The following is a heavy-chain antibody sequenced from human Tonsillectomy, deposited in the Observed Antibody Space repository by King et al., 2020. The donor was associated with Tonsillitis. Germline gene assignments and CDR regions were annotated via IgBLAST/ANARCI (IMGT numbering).Heavy chain of an antibody. V-gene: IGHV1-3*01. J-gene: IGHJ5*01. CDR1: GYSFTTYA. Sequence: QLVQSGAEVKKPGASVKISCKASGYSFTTYAIHWVRQAPGQRLEWMGWINAGNGITKYSQNFQGRVTITSDTAASTAYMQLSSLRSDDTAIYYFARGRSCYGAGANVDSWGQEPWSPSPQ. D-gene: IGHD3-10*01. CDR3: ARGRSCYGAGANVDS. CDR2: INAGNGIT.